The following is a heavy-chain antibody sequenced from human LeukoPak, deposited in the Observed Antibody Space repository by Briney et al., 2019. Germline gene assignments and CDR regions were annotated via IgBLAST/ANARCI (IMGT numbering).Heavy chain of an antibody. CDR1: GGSFSGYY. Sequence: SETLSLTCAVYGGSFSGYYWSWIRQPPGKGLEWIGEINHSGSTNYNPSLKSRVTISVDTSKNQFSLKLSSVTAADTAVYYCARRDVAAPYYFDYWGQGTLVTVSS. J-gene: IGHJ4*02. CDR3: ARRDVAAPYYFDY. D-gene: IGHD6-13*01. CDR2: INHSGST. V-gene: IGHV4-34*01.